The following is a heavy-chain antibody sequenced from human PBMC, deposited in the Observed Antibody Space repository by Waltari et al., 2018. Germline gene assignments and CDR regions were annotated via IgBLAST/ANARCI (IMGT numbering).Heavy chain of an antibody. D-gene: IGHD4-17*01. CDR1: GYTFTSYD. J-gene: IGHJ2*01. Sequence: HVQLVQSGAEVKKPGASVKVSCKASGYTFTSYDINWVRQATGQGLEWMGWMNPNSGNTGYAQKFQGRVTMTRNTSISTAYMELSSLRSEDTAVYYCAASLRATVTTRGYFDLWGRGTLVTVSS. CDR3: AASLRATVTTRGYFDL. V-gene: IGHV1-8*01. CDR2: MNPNSGNT.